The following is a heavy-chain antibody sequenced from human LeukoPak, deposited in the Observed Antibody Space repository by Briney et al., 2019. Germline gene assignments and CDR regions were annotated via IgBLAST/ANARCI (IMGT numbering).Heavy chain of an antibody. V-gene: IGHV3-66*01. CDR3: VRDGENYAYFDY. D-gene: IGHD1-7*01. CDR1: GFSVGRKY. CDR2: IHFGGGA. Sequence: GGSLRLSCAASGFSVGRKYMAWVRQAPGKGLEWVSTIHFGGGASYADSVKGRFTISRDNSKNMVYLQMKTLTVEDTGVYYCVRDGENYAYFDYWGQGALATVSS. J-gene: IGHJ4*02.